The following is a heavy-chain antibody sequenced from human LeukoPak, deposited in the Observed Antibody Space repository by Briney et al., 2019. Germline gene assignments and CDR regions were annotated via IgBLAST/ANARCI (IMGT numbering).Heavy chain of an antibody. V-gene: IGHV3-7*01. CDR3: ARGSISGSYYPVYFDY. D-gene: IGHD1-26*01. J-gene: IGHJ4*02. Sequence: GGSLRLSCAASGFTFSSYWMSWVRQAPGKGLEWVANIKQDGSEKYYVDSVKGRFTISRDNAKNSLYLQMNSLRAKDTAVYYCARGSISGSYYPVYFDYWGQGTLVTVSS. CDR2: IKQDGSEK. CDR1: GFTFSSYW.